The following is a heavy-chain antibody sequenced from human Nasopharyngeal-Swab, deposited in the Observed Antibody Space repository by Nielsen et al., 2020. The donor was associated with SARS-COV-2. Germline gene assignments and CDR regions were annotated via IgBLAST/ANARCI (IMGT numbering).Heavy chain of an antibody. CDR3: AREGPSIAARPGWFDA. V-gene: IGHV4-34*01. D-gene: IGHD6-6*01. J-gene: IGHJ5*02. Sequence: WIRQPPGKGLEWIGEINHSGSTNYNPSLKSRVTISVDTSKNQFSLKLSPVTAADTAVYFCAREGPSIAARPGWFDAWGQGTLVTVSS. CDR2: INHSGST.